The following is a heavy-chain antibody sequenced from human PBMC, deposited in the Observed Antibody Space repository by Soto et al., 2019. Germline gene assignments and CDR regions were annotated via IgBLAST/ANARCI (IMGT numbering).Heavy chain of an antibody. D-gene: IGHD4-4*01. V-gene: IGHV4-59*08. CDR3: ARQGYSNYGWFDP. CDR1: GASISSYY. J-gene: IGHJ5*02. Sequence: SETLSLTCTVSGASISSYYWSWIRQPPGKGLEWIGYIYYSGSTNYNPSLKSRVTISVDTSKNQFSLKLSSVTAADTAVYYCARQGYSNYGWFDPWGQGTLVTVSS. CDR2: IYYSGST.